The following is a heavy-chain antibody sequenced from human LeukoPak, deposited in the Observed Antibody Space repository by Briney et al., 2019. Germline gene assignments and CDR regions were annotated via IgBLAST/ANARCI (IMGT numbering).Heavy chain of an antibody. CDR3: AKHRGGGSIYYFDY. J-gene: IGHJ4*02. CDR2: IDPSDSYT. CDR1: GYSFSSYW. D-gene: IGHD2-2*01. Sequence: GESLKISCKGSGYSFSSYWISWVRQMPGKGLEWRGRIDPSDSYTNYSPSFEGHVTISADNSISTTYLQWSSLKASDTAKYYCAKHRGGGSIYYFDYWGQGTLVTVSS. V-gene: IGHV5-10-1*01.